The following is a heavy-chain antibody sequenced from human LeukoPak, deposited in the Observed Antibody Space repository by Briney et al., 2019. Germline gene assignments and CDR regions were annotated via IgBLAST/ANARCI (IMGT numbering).Heavy chain of an antibody. CDR3: AKDHRDSGNYYYYYGLDV. Sequence: GGSLRLSCAASGFILSGYWMHWVRQAPGKRLVWVSGINSDGSTTSYADSVKGRFTISRDNSKNTLYLQMNSLRAEDTAVYYCAKDHRDSGNYYYYYGLDVWGQGTMVTVSS. J-gene: IGHJ6*02. V-gene: IGHV3-74*01. D-gene: IGHD1-26*01. CDR2: INSDGSTT. CDR1: GFILSGYW.